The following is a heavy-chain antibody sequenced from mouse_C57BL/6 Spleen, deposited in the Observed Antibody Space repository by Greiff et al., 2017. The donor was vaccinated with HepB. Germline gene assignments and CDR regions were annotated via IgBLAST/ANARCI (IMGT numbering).Heavy chain of an antibody. J-gene: IGHJ3*01. Sequence: QVQLQQPGAELVRPGSSVKLSCKASGSTFTSYWMHWVKQRPIQGLEWIGNIDPSDSETHYNQKFKDKATLTVDKSSSTSYMQLSSLTSEDSAVYYFARLGGDYGNHGGFAYWGQGTLVTVSA. V-gene: IGHV1-52*01. CDR1: GSTFTSYW. CDR2: IDPSDSET. CDR3: ARLGGDYGNHGGFAY. D-gene: IGHD2-1*01.